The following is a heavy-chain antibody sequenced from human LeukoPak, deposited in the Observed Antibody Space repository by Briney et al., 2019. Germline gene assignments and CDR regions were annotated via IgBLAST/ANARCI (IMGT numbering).Heavy chain of an antibody. CDR3: ARALPSSYYHFDY. Sequence: GESLRLSCVASGFTFSSYSMNWVRQAPGKGLEWVSFISSSSTYTYYADSVKGRFTISRDNAKNSLYLQMNSVRAEDTAVYYCARALPSSYYHFDYWGQGTLVSVSS. D-gene: IGHD1-26*01. CDR2: ISSSSTYT. CDR1: GFTFSSYS. V-gene: IGHV3-21*01. J-gene: IGHJ4*02.